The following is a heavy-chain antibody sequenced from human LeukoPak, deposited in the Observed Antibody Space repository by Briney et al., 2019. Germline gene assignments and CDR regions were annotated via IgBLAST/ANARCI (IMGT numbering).Heavy chain of an antibody. CDR2: INSDGSST. Sequence: GGSLRLSCAASGFTFSDTWMHWVRQAPGKGLVWVSRINSDGSSTTYADPVKGRFTISRDNAKNTLYLQMNSLRAEDTAVYYCARDGVEFYNWFDPWGQGTLVTVSS. J-gene: IGHJ5*02. CDR1: GFTFSDTW. V-gene: IGHV3-74*01. D-gene: IGHD2-21*01. CDR3: ARDGVEFYNWFDP.